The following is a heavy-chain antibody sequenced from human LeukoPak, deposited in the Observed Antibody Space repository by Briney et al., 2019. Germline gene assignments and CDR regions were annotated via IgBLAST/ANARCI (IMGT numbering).Heavy chain of an antibody. V-gene: IGHV3-53*01. J-gene: IGHJ6*02. CDR2: IFSGGTT. CDR3: AREGNYYDMDV. CDR1: GFTVSSNY. Sequence: PGGSLRLSCAASGFTVSSNYMSWVRQAPGKGLEWVSVIFSGGTTYYADSVKGRFTISRDNSKNTLYLQMNSPRAEDTAVYYCAREGNYYDMDVWAKGPRSPSP.